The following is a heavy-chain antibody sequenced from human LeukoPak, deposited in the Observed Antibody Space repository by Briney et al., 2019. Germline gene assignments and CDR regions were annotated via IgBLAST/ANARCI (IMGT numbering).Heavy chain of an antibody. Sequence: SETLSLTCAVYGGSFSGYYWSWIRQPPGKGLEWIGSIYYSGSTYYNPSLKSRVTISVDTSKNQFSLKLSSVTAADTAVYYCARLKFMTTVVTPLRWGQGTLVTVSS. CDR3: ARLKFMTTVVTPLR. J-gene: IGHJ4*02. CDR1: GGSFSGYY. D-gene: IGHD4-17*01. V-gene: IGHV4-34*01. CDR2: IYYSGST.